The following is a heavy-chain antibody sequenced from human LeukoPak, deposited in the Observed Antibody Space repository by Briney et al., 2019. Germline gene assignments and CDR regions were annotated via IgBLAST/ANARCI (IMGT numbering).Heavy chain of an antibody. CDR2: IKQDGSEK. D-gene: IGHD5-12*01. V-gene: IGHV3-7*01. CDR1: GFTFSSYW. Sequence: GGSLRLSCEASGFTFSSYWMTWVRQAPGKGLEWVANIKQDGSEKYYVDSVKDRFTISRDNAKNSLDLQMNSLRVEDTAMYYCARSPSWILYFDSWGQGTLVTVSS. CDR3: ARSPSWILYFDS. J-gene: IGHJ4*02.